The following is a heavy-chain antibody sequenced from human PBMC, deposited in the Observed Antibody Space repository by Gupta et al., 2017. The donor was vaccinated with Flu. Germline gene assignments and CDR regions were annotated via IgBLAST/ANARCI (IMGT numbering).Heavy chain of an antibody. CDR3: ARGSMVGNGLDF. CDR2: IAHDGSYE. Sequence: QVQLAESGGGVVQPGTSLRLSCITSGFNIKSYGLHWVRQAPGKGLEWLKLIAHDGSYENYAKSVKGRFSISRDNSKNTAYLQMRRLRGEDTAVYYCARGSMVGNGLDFWGRGTRVIVSS. J-gene: IGHJ4*02. D-gene: IGHD6-19*01. CDR1: GFNIKSYG. V-gene: IGHV3-30*06.